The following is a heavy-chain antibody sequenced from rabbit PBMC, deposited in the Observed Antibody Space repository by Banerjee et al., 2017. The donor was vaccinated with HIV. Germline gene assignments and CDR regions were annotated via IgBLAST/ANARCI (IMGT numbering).Heavy chain of an antibody. V-gene: IGHV1S40*01. Sequence: QSLEESGGGLVQPEGSLTLTCKASGFDFSSDAISWVRQAPGKGLEWIASIYTGSDSTYYANWVNGRFTISKTSSTTVTLQMTSLTAADTATYFCGRGSSSYFNLWGPGTLVTVS. CDR2: IYTGSDST. J-gene: IGHJ4*01. CDR1: GFDFSSDA. CDR3: GRGSSSYFNL.